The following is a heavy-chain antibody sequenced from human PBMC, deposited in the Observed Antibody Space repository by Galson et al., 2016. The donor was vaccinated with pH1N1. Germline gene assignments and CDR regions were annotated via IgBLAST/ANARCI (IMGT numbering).Heavy chain of an antibody. D-gene: IGHD3-10*01. V-gene: IGHV1-69*06. CDR3: ASAPRLGELELGDVFDI. CDR2: INFIFGTA. Sequence: SVKFSCKASGGIFASYAISWVRQAPGQGLEWMGGINFIFGTASYAQNLQGRVTITADKSTTTAYMELSSLRAEDTAVYYCASAPRLGELELGDVFDIWGQGTMVTVSS. J-gene: IGHJ3*02. CDR1: GGIFASYA.